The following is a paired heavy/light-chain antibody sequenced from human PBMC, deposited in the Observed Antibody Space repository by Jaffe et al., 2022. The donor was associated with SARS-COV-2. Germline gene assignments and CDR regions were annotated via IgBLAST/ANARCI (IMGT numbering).Heavy chain of an antibody. J-gene: IGHJ5*02. Sequence: QVQLQQWGAGLVKPSETLSLTCAVSGGSLNGYYWNWIRQSPGKGLEWIGEINDRGSTNHNPSLKSRVSMSVDTSMNQISVRLASVTAADTGVYYCVRGREFYDSWSDKGYLNWLDPWGQGIRVTVSS. CDR1: GGSLNGYY. CDR2: INDRGST. D-gene: IGHD3-3*01. V-gene: IGHV4-34*01. CDR3: VRGREFYDSWSDKGYLNWLDP.
Light chain of an antibody. Sequence: EIVLTQSPATLSLSPGERATLSCRASQNVRSYLAWYQQKPGQAPRLLIFDASSRANGIPDRFSGSGFGTDFTLTISSLEPEDSAVYYCQQRSNPLTFGGGTKVEI. CDR3: QQRSNPLT. CDR1: QNVRSY. J-gene: IGKJ4*01. CDR2: DAS. V-gene: IGKV3-11*01.